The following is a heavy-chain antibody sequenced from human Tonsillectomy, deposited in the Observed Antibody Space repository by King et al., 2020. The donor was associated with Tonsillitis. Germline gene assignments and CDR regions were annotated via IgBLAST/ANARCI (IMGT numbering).Heavy chain of an antibody. D-gene: IGHD4-17*01. CDR1: GYTFTGYY. CDR3: AKLDDDYGDYVDFDY. Sequence: VQLVESGAEVKKPGASVKFSCKASGYTFTGYYMHWVRQAPGQGLEWMGWINPNSGGTNYAQKFQGRFTMTRDTSISTAYMELSRLRSDDTAVYYCAKLDDDYGDYVDFDYWGQGTLVTVSS. CDR2: INPNSGGT. J-gene: IGHJ4*02. V-gene: IGHV1-2*02.